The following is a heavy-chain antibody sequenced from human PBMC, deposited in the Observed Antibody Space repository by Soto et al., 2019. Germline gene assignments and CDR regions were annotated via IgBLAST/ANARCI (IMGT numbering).Heavy chain of an antibody. J-gene: IGHJ6*02. V-gene: IGHV1-18*01. D-gene: IGHD3-10*01. Sequence: ASVKVSCKASGYTLTSYGISWVRQAPGQGLEWMGWISAYNGNTNYAQKLQGRVTMTTDTSTSTAYMELRSLRSDDTAVYYCAGDSRVRGVKQHPQNGADYGMDVWG. CDR1: GYTLTSYG. CDR2: ISAYNGNT. CDR3: AGDSRVRGVKQHPQNGADYGMDV.